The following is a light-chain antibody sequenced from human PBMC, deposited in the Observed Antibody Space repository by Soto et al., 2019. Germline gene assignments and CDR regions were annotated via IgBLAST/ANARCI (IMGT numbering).Light chain of an antibody. CDR1: QSISSW. CDR3: QQYNSYPWT. J-gene: IGKJ1*01. Sequence: DIQMTQSPSTLSASVGDRVTITCRASQSISSWLAWYQQKPGKAPKLLIYKAASVESGVPSRFSGSGSGTEFTLTISSLQPDDFATYYCQQYNSYPWTFGQGTKVEIK. CDR2: KAA. V-gene: IGKV1-5*03.